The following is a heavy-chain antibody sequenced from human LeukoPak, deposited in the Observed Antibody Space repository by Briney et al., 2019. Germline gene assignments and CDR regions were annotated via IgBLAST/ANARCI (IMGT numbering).Heavy chain of an antibody. CDR1: RFTFNIHA. CDR2: ISPNGDST. Sequence: GGSLRLSCAASRFTFNIHAMTWARQAPGRGLEWVSVISPNGDSTFYADSVKGRFTISRDNSKNMVFLQMDSLGAEDMAVYYCARNWGLDYWGQGTLVTVSS. J-gene: IGHJ4*02. V-gene: IGHV3-23*01. CDR3: ARNWGLDY. D-gene: IGHD7-27*01.